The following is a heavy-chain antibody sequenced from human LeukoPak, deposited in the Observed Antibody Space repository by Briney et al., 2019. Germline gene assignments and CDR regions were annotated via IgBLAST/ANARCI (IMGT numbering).Heavy chain of an antibody. CDR3: ARALLQWPANWFDP. V-gene: IGHV3-48*01. D-gene: IGHD3-3*01. CDR2: ISSSSSTI. J-gene: IGHJ5*02. Sequence: GGSLRLSCAASGFTFSSYSMNWVRQAPGKGLEWVSYISSSSSTIYYADSVKGRFTISRDNAKNSLYLQMNSLRAEDTAVYYCARALLQWPANWFDPWGQGTLVTVSS. CDR1: GFTFSSYS.